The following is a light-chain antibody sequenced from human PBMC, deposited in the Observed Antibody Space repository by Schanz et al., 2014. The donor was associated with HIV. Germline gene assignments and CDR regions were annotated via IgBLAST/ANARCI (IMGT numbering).Light chain of an antibody. J-gene: IGKJ2*01. V-gene: IGKV1-39*01. CDR1: QSISSY. CDR2: AAS. CDR3: QQYSTYPYT. Sequence: DMQMTQSPSSLSASVGDRVTITCRASQSISSYLNWYQQKPGKAPNLLIYAASSLQGGVPSRFSGSGSGTDFTLTISRLEPEDFAVYYCQQYSTYPYTFGQGTKLDIQ.